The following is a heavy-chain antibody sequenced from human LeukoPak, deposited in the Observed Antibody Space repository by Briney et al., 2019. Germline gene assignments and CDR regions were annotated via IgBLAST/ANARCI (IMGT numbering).Heavy chain of an antibody. Sequence: GGSLRLSCAASGFTFSSYAMSWVRQAPGKGLEWVSAISGSGRSTYYADAVKGRFTISRDNSKNTLYLQMNSLRAEDTAVYYCAKDLWGASYHYWGQGTLVTVSS. J-gene: IGHJ4*02. V-gene: IGHV3-23*01. CDR3: AKDLWGASYHY. CDR1: GFTFSSYA. CDR2: ISGSGRST. D-gene: IGHD3-16*02.